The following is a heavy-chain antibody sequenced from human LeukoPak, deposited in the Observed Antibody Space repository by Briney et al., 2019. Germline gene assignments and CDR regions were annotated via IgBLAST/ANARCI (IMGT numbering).Heavy chain of an antibody. CDR1: GGSITSSTYY. J-gene: IGHJ4*02. V-gene: IGHV4-39*07. Sequence: SETLSLTCTVSGGSITSSTYYWGWIRQPPGKGLEWIGEINHSGSTNYNPSLKSRVTISVDTSKNQFSLKLSSVTAADTAVYYCATIRLEYSSSSRYCSGGSCYRARKYYFDYWGQGTLVTVSS. CDR2: INHSGST. D-gene: IGHD2-15*01. CDR3: ATIRLEYSSSSRYCSGGSCYRARKYYFDY.